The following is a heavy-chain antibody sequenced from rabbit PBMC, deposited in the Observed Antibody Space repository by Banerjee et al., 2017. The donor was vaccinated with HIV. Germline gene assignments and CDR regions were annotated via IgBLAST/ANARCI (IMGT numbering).Heavy chain of an antibody. Sequence: LEESGGGLVKPGGTLTLTCTVSGFSFSSNWICWVRQAPGKGLEWIACIYNGDGSTYYASWAKGRFTISKTSSTTVTLQMTSLTVADTATYFCARRSTYAGGGDFSLRGQGTLVTVS. CDR2: IYNGDGST. J-gene: IGHJ3*01. CDR3: ARRSTYAGGGDFSL. CDR1: GFSFSSNW. V-gene: IGHV1S45*01. D-gene: IGHD8-1*01.